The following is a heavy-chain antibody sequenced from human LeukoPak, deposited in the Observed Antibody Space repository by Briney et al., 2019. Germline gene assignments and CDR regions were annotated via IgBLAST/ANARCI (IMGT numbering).Heavy chain of an antibody. CDR2: IYYSGST. D-gene: IGHD3/OR15-3a*01. CDR1: GGSICSSSYY. Sequence: PSETLSLTCTVSGGSICSSSYYWGWIRQPPGKGLEWIGSIYYSGSTYYNLSLKSRVTISVDTSKNQFSLKLSSVTAADTAVYYCAREVAGMIYRGAFQHWGQGTLVTVSS. CDR3: AREVAGMIYRGAFQH. J-gene: IGHJ1*01. V-gene: IGHV4-39*07.